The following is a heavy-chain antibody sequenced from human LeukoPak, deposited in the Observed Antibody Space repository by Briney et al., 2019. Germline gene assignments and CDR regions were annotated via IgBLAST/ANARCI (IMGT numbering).Heavy chain of an antibody. CDR2: IYSGGST. CDR1: GFTFSSYT. Sequence: GGSLSLSCAVSGFTFSSYTMRWDRQPPGKGLEWVSVIYSGGSTYYADSVRGRFTISRHNSKNTLYLQMNSLRAEDTPVYYCATGAAFDIWGQGTMVTVSS. D-gene: IGHD3-10*01. CDR3: ATGAAFDI. J-gene: IGHJ3*02. V-gene: IGHV3-53*04.